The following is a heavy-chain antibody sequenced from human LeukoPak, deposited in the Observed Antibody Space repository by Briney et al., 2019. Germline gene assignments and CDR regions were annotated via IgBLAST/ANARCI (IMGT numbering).Heavy chain of an antibody. V-gene: IGHV3-64D*06. J-gene: IGHJ4*02. CDR2: ISSNGGST. CDR3: VKVSYYYDRRGFDY. D-gene: IGHD3-22*01. Sequence: PGGSLRLSCAASGFTFSSYEMNWVRRAPGKGLEYVSAISSNGGSTYYADSVKGRFTISRDNSKNTLYLQMSSLRAEDTAVYYCVKVSYYYDRRGFDYWGQGTLVTVSS. CDR1: GFTFSSYE.